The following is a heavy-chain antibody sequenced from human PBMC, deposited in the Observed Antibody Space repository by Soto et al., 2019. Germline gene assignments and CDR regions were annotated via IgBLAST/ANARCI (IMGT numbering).Heavy chain of an antibody. CDR3: ARDKITGRY. D-gene: IGHD2-8*02. CDR1: GGSFSGYY. V-gene: IGHV4-34*01. CDR2: INHSGST. Sequence: SETLSLTCAVYGGSFSGYYWNWIRQPPGTGLEWIGEINHSGSTNYNPSLKSRVTISVDTSKNQFSLKLTSVTAADTAVYYCARDKITGRYWGQGTLVTVSS. J-gene: IGHJ4*02.